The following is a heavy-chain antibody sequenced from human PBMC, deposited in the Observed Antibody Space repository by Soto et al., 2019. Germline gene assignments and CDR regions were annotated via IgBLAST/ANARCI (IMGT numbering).Heavy chain of an antibody. CDR2: ISAHNDNT. CDR1: GYTFTSYG. V-gene: IGHV1-18*01. Sequence: QVHLVQSGAEVKKPGASVKVSCKCSGYTFTSYGITWVRQAPGQGLEWMGWISAHNDNTDYAQKRQGRVTVTRDTSTSTAYMELRSLRSDVTAVYYCARGRYGDYWGQGALVTVSS. CDR3: ARGRYGDY. D-gene: IGHD1-1*01. J-gene: IGHJ4*02.